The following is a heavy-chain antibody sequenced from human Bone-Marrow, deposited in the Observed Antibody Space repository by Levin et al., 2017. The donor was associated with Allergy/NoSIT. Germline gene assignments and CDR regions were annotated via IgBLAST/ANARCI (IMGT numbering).Heavy chain of an antibody. CDR1: GFTFTNFG. V-gene: IGHV3-33*01. CDR3: AGDGSVERGAWGMDV. Sequence: GGSLRLSCAASGFTFTNFGMQWVRQAPGKGLEWVAVVWYDGSKKEYGDSVKGRFTISRDNSKNTLYLQMSSLRVEDTAVYYCAGDGSVERGAWGMDVWGQGTSVIVSS. J-gene: IGHJ6*02. CDR2: VWYDGSKK. D-gene: IGHD1-1*01.